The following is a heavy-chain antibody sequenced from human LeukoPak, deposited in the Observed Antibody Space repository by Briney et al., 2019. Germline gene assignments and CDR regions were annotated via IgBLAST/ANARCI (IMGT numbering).Heavy chain of an antibody. CDR1: GFTFNSYA. D-gene: IGHD6-19*01. CDR2: ISYDGSIN. J-gene: IGHJ4*02. CDR3: AKPGNKYSSGWYGADFDY. V-gene: IGHV3-30-3*02. Sequence: GGSLRLSCVGSGFTFNSYAVHWVRQAPGKGLEWVAVISYDGSINFYAASVKGRLTISRDNSKNTLYLQMNSLRAEDTAVYYCAKPGNKYSSGWYGADFDYWGQGTLVTVSP.